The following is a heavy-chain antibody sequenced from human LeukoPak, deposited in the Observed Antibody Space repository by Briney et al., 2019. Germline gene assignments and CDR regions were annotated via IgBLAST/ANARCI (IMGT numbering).Heavy chain of an antibody. V-gene: IGHV3-21*01. J-gene: IGHJ6*03. CDR3: ARVMMGATVTTFHYYCMDV. Sequence: GGSLRLSCAACGFTFSHYSIDWVRQAPGKGPERVASITSSSSHIYYADSVKERFTISRDNAKNEVYLQMNSLRGEDTAIYYCARVMMGATVTTFHYYCMDVWGVGTAVTVSS. D-gene: IGHD4-11*01. CDR2: ITSSSSHI. CDR1: GFTFSHYS.